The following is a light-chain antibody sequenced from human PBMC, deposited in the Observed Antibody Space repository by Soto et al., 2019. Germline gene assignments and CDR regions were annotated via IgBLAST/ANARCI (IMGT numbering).Light chain of an antibody. J-gene: IGKJ5*01. CDR1: QSVSSY. CDR3: QQRSNLIT. CDR2: DAS. V-gene: IGKV3-11*01. Sequence: IVLTQSPATLSLFPGERTNLSCRASQSVSSYLAWYQQKPGQAPRLLIYDASNRATGIPARFGGSGSGTDFTLTISSLEPEDFAVYYCQQRSNLITFGQGTRL.